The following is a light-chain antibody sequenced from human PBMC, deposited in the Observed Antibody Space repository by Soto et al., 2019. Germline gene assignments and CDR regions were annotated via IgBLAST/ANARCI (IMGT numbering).Light chain of an antibody. CDR3: QHYNSDPLT. J-gene: IGKJ4*01. CDR2: DAS. Sequence: DIQMTQSPSTLSASVGDRVTITCRASQTISSWLAWYQQKPGNAPKLLIYDASSLESGVPSRFSGSGSGTDFTLTISSLQPDDFATYYCQHYNSDPLTFGGGTKVEIK. V-gene: IGKV1-5*01. CDR1: QTISSW.